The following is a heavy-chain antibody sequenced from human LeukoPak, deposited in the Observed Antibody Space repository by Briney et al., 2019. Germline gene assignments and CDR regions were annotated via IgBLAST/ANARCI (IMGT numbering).Heavy chain of an antibody. CDR3: AKVDGYCSSTSCYRDAEYFQH. D-gene: IGHD2-2*02. Sequence: GRSLRLSCAASGCTFDDYAMHWVRQAPGKGLEWVSGISWYSGSIGYADSVKGRFTISRDNAKNSLYLQMNSLRAEDTALYYCAKVDGYCSSTSCYRDAEYFQHWGQGTLVTVSS. CDR1: GCTFDDYA. V-gene: IGHV3-9*01. CDR2: ISWYSGSI. J-gene: IGHJ1*01.